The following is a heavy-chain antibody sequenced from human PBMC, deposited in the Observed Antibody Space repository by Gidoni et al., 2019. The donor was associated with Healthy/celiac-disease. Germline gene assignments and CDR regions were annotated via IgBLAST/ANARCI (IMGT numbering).Heavy chain of an antibody. Sequence: QVQLVQSGAEVKKPGSSVKVSCKASGGTFRSYTISWVRQAPGQGLEWMGRIIPILGIANYAQKFQGRVTITADKSTSTAYMELSSLRSEDTAVYYCARDASYCTNGVCHGWGQGTLVTVSS. CDR3: ARDASYCTNGVCHG. CDR2: IIPILGIA. CDR1: GGTFRSYT. V-gene: IGHV1-69*08. J-gene: IGHJ4*02. D-gene: IGHD2-8*01.